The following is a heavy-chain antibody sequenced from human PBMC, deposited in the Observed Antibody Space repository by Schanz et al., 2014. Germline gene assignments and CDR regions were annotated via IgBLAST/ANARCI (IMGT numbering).Heavy chain of an antibody. Sequence: VQLVESGGGVVQPGRSLRLSCAASGFTFSSYAMSWVRQAPGKGLEWVSTIYASGATYYADSVKRRFTISRDISKNTLHLQVTSLRAEDTAIYYCARDGNYYGSRNYYKTPYYFDYWGQGTLVTVSS. J-gene: IGHJ4*02. CDR3: ARDGNYYGSRNYYKTPYYFDY. CDR2: IYASGAT. D-gene: IGHD3-10*01. V-gene: IGHV3-66*01. CDR1: GFTFSSYA.